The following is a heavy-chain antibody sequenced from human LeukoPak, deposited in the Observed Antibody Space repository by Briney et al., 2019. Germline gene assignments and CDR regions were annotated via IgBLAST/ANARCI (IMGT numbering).Heavy chain of an antibody. CDR3: AKMVREFYTISYYFDY. V-gene: IGHV3-23*01. J-gene: IGHJ4*02. CDR2: IIGSGAGT. Sequence: GGSLRLSCAVSGFTVSSYAINWVRQAPGKGLEWVSGIIGSGAGTYYADSVKGRFTISRDNSENTLYLQMNSLRAEDTAVYYCAKMVREFYTISYYFDYWGQGTLVTVSS. D-gene: IGHD2-8*01. CDR1: GFTVSSYA.